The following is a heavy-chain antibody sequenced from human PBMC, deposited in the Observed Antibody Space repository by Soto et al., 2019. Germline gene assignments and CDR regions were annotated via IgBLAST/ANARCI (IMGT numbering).Heavy chain of an antibody. V-gene: IGHV4-61*01. D-gene: IGHD6-19*01. CDR2: IDYSGST. Sequence: QVQLQESGPGLVKPSETLSLTCSVSAGSVSGSSHYWNWIRQTPGKGLECIGYIDYSGSTNYNPSLHRRVTISVDTSKTQFSLKLSSVTAADTAVYYCARGGTASRRAVAGYFHYWVQGTQVTVSS. J-gene: IGHJ1*01. CDR3: ARGGTASRRAVAGYFHY. CDR1: AGSVSGSSHY.